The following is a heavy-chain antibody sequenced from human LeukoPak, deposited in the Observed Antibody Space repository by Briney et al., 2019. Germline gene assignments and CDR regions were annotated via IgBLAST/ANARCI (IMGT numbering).Heavy chain of an antibody. CDR1: GYTFTCYY. V-gene: IGHV1-2*02. CDR3: ARVRYCSGGSCYYYYYGMDV. Sequence: GASVKVSCKASGYTFTCYYMHWVRQAPGQGLEWMGWINPNSGGTNYAQKCQGRVTMTRDTSISTAYMELSRLRSDHTAVYYCARVRYCSGGSCYYYYYGMDVWGQGTTVTVSS. CDR2: INPNSGGT. J-gene: IGHJ6*02. D-gene: IGHD2-15*01.